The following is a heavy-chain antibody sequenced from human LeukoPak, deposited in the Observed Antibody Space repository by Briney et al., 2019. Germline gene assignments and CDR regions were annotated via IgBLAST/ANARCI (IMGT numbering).Heavy chain of an antibody. CDR2: MFYSGST. CDR3: ARHQSGSYPPYPMDV. Sequence: PSETLSLTCTVSGGSISSSSYYWGWIRQPPGKGLEWIGSMFYSGSTYYNPSLKSRVTISVDTSKNHFSLKLSSVTAADTAVYYCARHQSGSYPPYPMDVWGKGTTVTVSS. V-gene: IGHV4-39*01. CDR1: GGSISSSSYY. J-gene: IGHJ6*03. D-gene: IGHD1-26*01.